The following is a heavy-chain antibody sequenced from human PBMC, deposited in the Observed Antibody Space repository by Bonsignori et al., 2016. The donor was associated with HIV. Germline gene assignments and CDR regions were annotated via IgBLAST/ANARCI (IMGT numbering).Heavy chain of an antibody. CDR3: AKGAFVRLHYDSSGYYYGNINY. CDR2: IYSGGSST. Sequence: GESLKISCAASGFTFSNYAMSWVRQAPGKGLEWVSVIYSGGSSTYYADSVKGRFTISRDNSKNTLYLQMNSLRAEDTAVYYCAKGAFVRLHYDSSGYYYGNINYWGQGTLVTVSS. D-gene: IGHD3-22*01. CDR1: GFTFSNYA. V-gene: IGHV3-23*03. J-gene: IGHJ4*02.